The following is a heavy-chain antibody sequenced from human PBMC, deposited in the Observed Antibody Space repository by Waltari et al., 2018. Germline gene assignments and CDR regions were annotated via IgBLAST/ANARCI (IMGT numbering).Heavy chain of an antibody. CDR2: IRYDGSNK. CDR3: AKAQGGPSLRGYFDY. CDR1: GFTFSSYG. V-gene: IGHV3-30*02. Sequence: QVQLVESGGGVVQPGGSLRLSCAASGFTFSSYGMHWVRQAPGKGLEWVAFIRYDGSNKYYADSVKGRFTISRDNSKNTLYLQMNSLRAEDTAVYYCAKAQGGPSLRGYFDYWGQGTLVTVSS. D-gene: IGHD3-16*01. J-gene: IGHJ4*02.